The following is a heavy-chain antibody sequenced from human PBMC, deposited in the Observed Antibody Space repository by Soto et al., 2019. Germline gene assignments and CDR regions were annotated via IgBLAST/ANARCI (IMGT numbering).Heavy chain of an antibody. CDR3: ARDRYYDILTGGPNNYYFDY. V-gene: IGHV4-34*01. CDR1: GGSFSGYY. J-gene: IGHJ4*02. D-gene: IGHD3-9*01. CDR2: INHSGST. Sequence: SETLSLTCAVYGGSFSGYYWTWIRQPPGTGLEWIGEINHSGSTNYNPSLKSRVTISVDTSKNSLYLQMNSLRAEDTALYYCARDRYYDILTGGPNNYYFDYWGQGTLVTVSS.